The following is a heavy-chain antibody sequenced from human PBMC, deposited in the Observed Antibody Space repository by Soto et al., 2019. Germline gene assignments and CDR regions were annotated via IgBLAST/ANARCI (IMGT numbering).Heavy chain of an antibody. CDR2: IYYSGST. V-gene: IGHV4-59*01. CDR1: GGSISSYY. D-gene: IGHD2-2*01. Sequence: SETLSLTCTGSGGSISSYYWSWIRQPPGKGLEWIGYIYYSGSTKYNPSLKSRVTISVDTSKNQFSLKLSSVTAADTAVYYCARVGCSSTSCYAWDNWFDPWGQGTLFTVS. J-gene: IGHJ5*02. CDR3: ARVGCSSTSCYAWDNWFDP.